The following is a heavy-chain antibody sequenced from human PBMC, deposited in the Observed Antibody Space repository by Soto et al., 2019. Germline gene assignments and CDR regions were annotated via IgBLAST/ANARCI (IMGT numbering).Heavy chain of an antibody. J-gene: IGHJ4*02. V-gene: IGHV3-30*03. Sequence: QVQLVESGGGVVQPGRSLRLSCAASGFTFSNYDMHWVRQAPGKGLEWVAAISYDGSNRYYADSVKGRFTISRDISKNKLYLQMNSLRLEDTAVYYCAIIPPTTVDYWGQGPLVTFFS. CDR2: ISYDGSNR. CDR3: AIIPPTTVDY. D-gene: IGHD4-17*01. CDR1: GFTFSNYD.